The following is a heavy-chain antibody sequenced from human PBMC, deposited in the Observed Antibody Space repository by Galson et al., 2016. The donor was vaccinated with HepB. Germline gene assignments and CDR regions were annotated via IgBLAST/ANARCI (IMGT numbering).Heavy chain of an antibody. V-gene: IGHV5-10-1*01. CDR2: IDPSDSYT. Sequence: QSGAEVKKPGESLRISCKGSGYSFTSYWINWVRQMPGKGLEWMGRIDPSDSYTTYTPSLQGHVTISADKSINTAYLQWSSRKASDTAMYDCAGSGDGDWFDPWGQGTLVTVSS. CDR1: GYSFTSYW. CDR3: AGSGDGDWFDP. J-gene: IGHJ5*02. D-gene: IGHD3-10*01.